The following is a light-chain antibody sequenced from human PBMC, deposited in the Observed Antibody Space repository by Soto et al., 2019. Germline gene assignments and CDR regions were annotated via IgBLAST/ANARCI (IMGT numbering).Light chain of an antibody. CDR2: KAS. CDR3: QQYYSYPWT. J-gene: IGKJ1*01. V-gene: IGKV1-5*03. Sequence: IQMTQSPSTLSASVGDRVTFTCRASQTISTWLAWYQQKPGEAPKLLIYKASTLEVGVPSRFSASGSGTEFTLTINTMQTADFATYYSQQYYSYPWTFGQWTKV. CDR1: QTISTW.